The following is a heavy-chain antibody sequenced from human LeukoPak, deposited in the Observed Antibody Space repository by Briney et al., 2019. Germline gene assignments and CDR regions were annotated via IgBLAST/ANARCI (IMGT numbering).Heavy chain of an antibody. CDR2: ISWDGGYT. Sequence: TGGSLRLSCAASGFTFDDYTMHWVRQAPGKGLEWVSLISWDGGYTYYVDSVKGRFTISRDNSKNSLYLQMNSLRAEDTALYYCAKDEGGPYDSSGYLDYWGQGTLVTVSS. CDR1: GFTFDDYT. D-gene: IGHD3-22*01. J-gene: IGHJ4*02. V-gene: IGHV3-43*01. CDR3: AKDEGGPYDSSGYLDY.